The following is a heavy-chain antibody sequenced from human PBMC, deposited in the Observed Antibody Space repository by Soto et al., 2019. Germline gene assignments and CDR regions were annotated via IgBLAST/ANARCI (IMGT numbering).Heavy chain of an antibody. J-gene: IGHJ4*02. CDR3: ARDNYVWGSYRYTPGY. D-gene: IGHD3-16*02. Sequence: GGSLRLSCAASGFTFSSYAMHWVRQAPGKGLEWVAVISYDGSNKYYADSVKGRFTISRDNSKNTLYLQMNSPRAEDTAVYYCARDNYVWGSYRYTPGYWGQGTLVTVSS. V-gene: IGHV3-30-3*01. CDR2: ISYDGSNK. CDR1: GFTFSSYA.